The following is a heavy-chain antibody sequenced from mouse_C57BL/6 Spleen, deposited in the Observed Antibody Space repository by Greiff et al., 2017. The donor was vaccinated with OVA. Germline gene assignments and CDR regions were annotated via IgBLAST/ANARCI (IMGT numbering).Heavy chain of an antibody. CDR2: ISYDGSN. J-gene: IGHJ1*03. Sequence: DVKLQESGPGLVKPSQSLSLTCSVTGYSITSGYYWNWIRQFPGNKLEWMGYISYDGSNNYNPSLKNRISITRDTSKNQFFLKLNSVTTEDTATYYCAREGITTVVATRYWYFDVWGTGTTVTVSS. CDR1: GYSITSGYY. CDR3: AREGITTVVATRYWYFDV. V-gene: IGHV3-6*01. D-gene: IGHD1-1*01.